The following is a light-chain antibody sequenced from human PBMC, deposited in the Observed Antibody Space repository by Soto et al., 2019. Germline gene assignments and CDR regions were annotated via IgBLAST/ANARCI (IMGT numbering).Light chain of an antibody. CDR3: QSYDTSTVV. V-gene: IGLV6-57*04. CDR1: SGSIVSNY. CDR2: EDN. Sequence: NFMLTQPHSVSESPGKTVTISCTRSSGSIVSNYVQWYQQRPGSAPTTVIYEDNQRPSGVPDRFSGSVDSSSNSAFLTIFGLKTEDEADYYCQSYDTSTVVFGGGTKVTVL. J-gene: IGLJ2*01.